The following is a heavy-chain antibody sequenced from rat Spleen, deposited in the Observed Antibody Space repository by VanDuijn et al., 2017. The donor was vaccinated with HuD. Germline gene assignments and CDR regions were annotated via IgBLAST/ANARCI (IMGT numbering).Heavy chain of an antibody. D-gene: IGHD1-11*01. J-gene: IGHJ2*01. V-gene: IGHV5-58*01. Sequence: EVQLVESGGGLVQPGRSLKLSCVASGFTFNNYWMTWIRQAPGKGLDWVSSISTEGGSTHYADSVKGRFTISRDNAVNTVYLQINSLRSEDTSTYYCTKDLDYGPDYWGQGVMVTVSS. CDR1: GFTFNNYW. CDR2: ISTEGGST. CDR3: TKDLDYGPDY.